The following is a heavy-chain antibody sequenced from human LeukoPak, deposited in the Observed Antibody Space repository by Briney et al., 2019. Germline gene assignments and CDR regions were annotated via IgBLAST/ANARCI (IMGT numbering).Heavy chain of an antibody. D-gene: IGHD3-10*01. CDR2: ISSSSSYI. J-gene: IGHJ4*02. Sequence: PGGSLRLSCAASGFTFSSYAMSWVRQTPGKGLEWVASISSSSSYIYYADSVKGRFTISRDNAKNSLYLQMNSLRAEDTAVYYCARDLDGVEYGSGSSYYFDYWGQGTLVTVSS. CDR1: GFTFSSYA. CDR3: ARDLDGVEYGSGSSYYFDY. V-gene: IGHV3-21*01.